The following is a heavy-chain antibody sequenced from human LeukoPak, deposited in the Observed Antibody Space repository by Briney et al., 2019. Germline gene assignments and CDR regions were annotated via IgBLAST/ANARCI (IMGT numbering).Heavy chain of an antibody. CDR1: GGTFSSSA. J-gene: IGHJ5*02. CDR2: IIPIFGSS. CDR3: ARGPGRWFDP. V-gene: IGHV1-69*01. Sequence: GSSVKVSCKASGGTFSSSAISWVRQAPGQGLEWLGGIIPIFGSSNYAQNFQDRVTITADESTSTAYMELSSLRSEDTAVYYCARGPGRWFDPWGQGTLVTVSS.